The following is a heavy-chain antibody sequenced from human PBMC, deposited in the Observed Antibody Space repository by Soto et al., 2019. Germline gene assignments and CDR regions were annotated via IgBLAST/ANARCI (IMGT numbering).Heavy chain of an antibody. D-gene: IGHD2-2*01. CDR1: GFTFSNYD. V-gene: IGHV3-48*01. CDR3: ARQPAGRFDY. J-gene: IGHJ4*02. CDR2: ITGSSSVI. Sequence: PGGSLRVSCAASGFTFSNYDMSWVRQAPGKGLEWISHITGSSSVIYYADSVKGRFTISRDNAKNSPYLQMSSLRGEDTAVYYCARQPAGRFDYWGQGTLVTVSS.